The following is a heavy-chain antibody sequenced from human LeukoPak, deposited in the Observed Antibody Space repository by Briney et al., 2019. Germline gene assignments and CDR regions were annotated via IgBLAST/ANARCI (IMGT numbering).Heavy chain of an antibody. J-gene: IGHJ4*02. CDR3: ASGGGYDILTGELDY. V-gene: IGHV4-39*01. Sequence: SETLSPTCTVSGGSISSSSYYWGWIRQPPGKGLEWIGSIYYSGSTYYNPSLKSRVTISVDTSKNQFSLKLSSVTAADTAVYYCASGGGYDILTGELDYWGQGTLVTVSS. CDR1: GGSISSSSYY. CDR2: IYYSGST. D-gene: IGHD3-9*01.